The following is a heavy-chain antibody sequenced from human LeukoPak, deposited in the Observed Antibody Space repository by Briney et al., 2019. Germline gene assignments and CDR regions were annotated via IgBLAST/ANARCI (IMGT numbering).Heavy chain of an antibody. D-gene: IGHD6-6*01. Sequence: ASVKVSCKASGYTFTGYYMHWVRQAPGQGLEWMGWINPNSGGANYAQKFQGRVTMTRDTSISTAYMELSRLRSDDTALYYCATDLYSSSSGAAFDYWGQGTLVTVSS. J-gene: IGHJ4*02. CDR1: GYTFTGYY. CDR3: ATDLYSSSSGAAFDY. V-gene: IGHV1-2*02. CDR2: INPNSGGA.